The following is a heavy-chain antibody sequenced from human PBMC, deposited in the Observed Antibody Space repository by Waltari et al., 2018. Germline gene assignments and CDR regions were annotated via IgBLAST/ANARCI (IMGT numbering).Heavy chain of an antibody. CDR1: GFTFSSYW. Sequence: EVQLVESGGGLVQPGGSLRLSCAASGFTFSSYWMHWVRQAPGKGLGWVSRINSDGSSTSYADAVKGRFTIARDNAKNTLYLQMNSLRAEDTAVYYCARAEGGNSVYGMDVWGQGTTVTVSS. J-gene: IGHJ6*02. D-gene: IGHD1-26*01. CDR3: ARAEGGNSVYGMDV. CDR2: INSDGSST. V-gene: IGHV3-74*01.